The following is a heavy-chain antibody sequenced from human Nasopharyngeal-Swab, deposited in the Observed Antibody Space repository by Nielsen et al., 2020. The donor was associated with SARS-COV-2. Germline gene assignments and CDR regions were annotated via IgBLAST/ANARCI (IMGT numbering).Heavy chain of an antibody. Sequence: GESLKISCAASGFTFSSYEMNWVRQAPGKGLEWVSYISSSGSTIYYADSVKGRFTISRDNSKNTLYLQMNSLRAEDTAVYYCARAGGGYTYADYWGRGTLVTVSS. CDR1: GFTFSSYE. V-gene: IGHV3-48*03. J-gene: IGHJ4*02. D-gene: IGHD5-18*01. CDR3: ARAGGGYTYADY. CDR2: ISSSGSTI.